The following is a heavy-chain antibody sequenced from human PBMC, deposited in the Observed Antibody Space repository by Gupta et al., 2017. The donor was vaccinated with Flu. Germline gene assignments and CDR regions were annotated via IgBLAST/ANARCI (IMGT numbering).Heavy chain of an antibody. V-gene: IGHV4-39*02. CDR2: VLCWWMI. D-gene: IGHD7-27*01. CDR3: ARESNSNLNYVYSGMEV. J-gene: IGHJ6*02. Sequence: PGEGLEGIGSVLCWWMIYYTPALRSRLTMSVDVSKNQFSLKLSSVTAADTAVYYCARESNSNLNYVYSGMEVWGQGAT.